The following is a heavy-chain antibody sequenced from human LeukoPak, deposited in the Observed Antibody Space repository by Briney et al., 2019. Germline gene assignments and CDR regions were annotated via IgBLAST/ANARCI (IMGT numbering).Heavy chain of an antibody. J-gene: IGHJ6*03. D-gene: IGHD6-13*01. CDR1: GDSISSYY. CDR2: IYTSGST. Sequence: SETLSLTCTVSGDSISSYYWSWIRQPAGKGLEWIGRIYTSGSTNYNPSLKSRVTMSVDTSKNQFSLKLSSVTAADTAVYYCARDTAAAGNGDYYYMDVWGKGTTVTVSS. CDR3: ARDTAAAGNGDYYYMDV. V-gene: IGHV4-4*07.